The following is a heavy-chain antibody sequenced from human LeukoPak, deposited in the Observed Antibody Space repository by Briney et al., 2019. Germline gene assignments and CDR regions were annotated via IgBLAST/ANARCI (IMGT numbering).Heavy chain of an antibody. J-gene: IGHJ4*02. D-gene: IGHD6-13*01. Sequence: SQTLSLTCTVSGGSISSGGYYWSWIRQHPGKGLEWIEYIYYSGSTYYNPSLKSRVTISVDTSKNQFSLKLSSVTAADTAVYYCARDSRRQQLGVYWGQGTLVTVSS. CDR3: ARDSRRQQLGVY. CDR2: IYYSGST. CDR1: GGSISSGGYY. V-gene: IGHV4-31*03.